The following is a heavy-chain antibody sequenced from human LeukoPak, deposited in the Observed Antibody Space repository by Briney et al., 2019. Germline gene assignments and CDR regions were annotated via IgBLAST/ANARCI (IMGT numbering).Heavy chain of an antibody. CDR3: AKSRVSSGWYVDY. CDR2: ISYDGSNK. V-gene: IGHV3-30*18. J-gene: IGHJ4*02. D-gene: IGHD6-19*01. CDR1: GFTFSSYG. Sequence: PGGSLRLSCAASGFTFSSYGMHWVRQAPGKGLEWVAVISYDGSNKYYADFVKGRFTISRDNSKNTLYLQMNSLRAEDTAVYYCAKSRVSSGWYVDYWGQGTLVTVSS.